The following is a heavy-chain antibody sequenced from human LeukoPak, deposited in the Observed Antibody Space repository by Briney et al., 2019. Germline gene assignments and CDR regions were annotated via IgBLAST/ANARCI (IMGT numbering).Heavy chain of an antibody. V-gene: IGHV4-61*08. Sequence: SQTLSLTCTVSGGSISSGGYYWSWIRQPPGKGLEWIGYIYYSGSTNYNPSLKSRVTISVDTSKNQFSLKLSSVTAADTAVYYCARLRITMVRGVIGPYDYWGQGTLVTVSS. CDR1: GGSISSGGYY. CDR3: ARLRITMVRGVIGPYDY. J-gene: IGHJ4*02. D-gene: IGHD3-10*01. CDR2: IYYSGST.